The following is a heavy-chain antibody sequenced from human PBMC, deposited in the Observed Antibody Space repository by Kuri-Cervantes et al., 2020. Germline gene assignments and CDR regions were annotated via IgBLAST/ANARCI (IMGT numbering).Heavy chain of an antibody. CDR3: TRDQWAPGVSDSDY. CDR1: GYTFTTSA. D-gene: IGHD5/OR15-5a*01. CDR2: MSTYNGNT. Sequence: ASVKVSCKASGYTFTTSAISWVRQAPGQGLEWMGWMSTYNGNTNYAQKLQGRVTMTRDTSTSTAYLELRSLTSDDTAVYYCTRDQWAPGVSDSDYWGQGTLVTVSS. V-gene: IGHV1-18*01. J-gene: IGHJ4*02.